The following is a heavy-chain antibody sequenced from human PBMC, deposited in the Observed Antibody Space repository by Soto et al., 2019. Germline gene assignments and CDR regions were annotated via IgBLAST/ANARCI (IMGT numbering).Heavy chain of an antibody. V-gene: IGHV4-31*03. CDR1: GGTISSGGYY. CDR3: ARDILEYSGYDALRYFDY. Sequence: SETLSLTCTVSGGTISSGGYYWSWIRQHPGKGLEWIGYIYYSGSTYYNPSLKSRVTISVDTSKNQFSLKLSSVTAADTAAYYCARDILEYSGYDALRYFDYWGQGTLVTSPQ. CDR2: IYYSGST. J-gene: IGHJ4*02. D-gene: IGHD5-12*01.